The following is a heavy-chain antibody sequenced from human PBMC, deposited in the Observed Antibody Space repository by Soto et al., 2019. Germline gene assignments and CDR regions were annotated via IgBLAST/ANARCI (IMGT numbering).Heavy chain of an antibody. CDR3: ASHDPGARFDP. J-gene: IGHJ5*02. Sequence: QVQLVQSGAEVKKPGASVKVSCKAPRYIFTAYFMHWVRQAPGQGLEWMGWINPNNGATHYGLSLQGRSTMTRDTSISKAYMELSSLRSADTAVYYCASHDPGARFDPWGQGTLVSVSS. D-gene: IGHD1-1*01. CDR2: INPNNGAT. V-gene: IGHV1-2*02. CDR1: RYIFTAYF.